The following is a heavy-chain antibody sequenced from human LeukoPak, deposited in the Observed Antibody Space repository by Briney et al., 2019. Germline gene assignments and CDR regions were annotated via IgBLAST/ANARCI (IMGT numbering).Heavy chain of an antibody. Sequence: SETLSLTCTVSGGSISNDNYYWTWVRQPAGKGLEWIGRIYISDRPHYNPSLKGRVTISLDTPKNQFSLNLNSVTAADTAVYYCARGRGARMDYWGQGTLVTVSS. J-gene: IGHJ4*02. V-gene: IGHV4-61*02. CDR3: ARGRGARMDY. CDR2: IYISDRP. D-gene: IGHD2-8*01. CDR1: GGSISNDNYY.